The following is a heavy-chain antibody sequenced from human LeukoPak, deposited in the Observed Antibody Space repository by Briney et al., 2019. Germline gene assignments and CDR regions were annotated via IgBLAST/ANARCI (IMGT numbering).Heavy chain of an antibody. CDR1: GFSFSSYA. J-gene: IGHJ4*02. CDR3: ARIKPLDCTSTSCALDY. CDR2: LTYSGGST. V-gene: IGHV3-23*01. Sequence: GGSLRLSCAASGFSFSSYAMSWVRQAPGKGLEWVSALTYSGGSTFYADSVKGRFTISRDNSQNTVYLQMNSLRAEDTAVYYCARIKPLDCTSTSCALDYWGQGTLVSVSS. D-gene: IGHD2-2*01.